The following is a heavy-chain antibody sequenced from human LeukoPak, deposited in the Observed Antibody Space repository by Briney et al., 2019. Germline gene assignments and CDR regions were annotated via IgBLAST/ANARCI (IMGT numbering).Heavy chain of an antibody. CDR3: ASMGVPAALYYYYYMDV. V-gene: IGHV4-61*02. D-gene: IGHD2-2*01. CDR1: GGSISSGSYY. CDR2: IYTSGST. J-gene: IGHJ6*03. Sequence: PSETLSLTCTVSGGSISSGSYYWSWIRQPGGKGLEWIGRIYTSGSTNCNPSLKSRVTISVDTSKNQFSLKLSSVPAADTAVYYRASMGVPAALYYYYYMDVWGKGTTVTVSS.